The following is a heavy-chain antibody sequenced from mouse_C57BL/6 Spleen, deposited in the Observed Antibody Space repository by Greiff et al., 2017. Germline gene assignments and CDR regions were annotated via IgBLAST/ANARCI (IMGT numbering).Heavy chain of an antibody. CDR1: GYTFTSYW. Sequence: QVQLQQPGAELVKPGASVKLSCKASGYTFTSYWMHWVKQRPGRGLEWIGRIDPNSGGTKYNEKFKSKATLTVDNTSSTAYMQLSSLTSEDAAVYYCARSGSNYFYCALDYWGQGTSVTVSS. J-gene: IGHJ4*01. D-gene: IGHD2-5*01. CDR3: ARSGSNYFYCALDY. V-gene: IGHV1-72*01. CDR2: IDPNSGGT.